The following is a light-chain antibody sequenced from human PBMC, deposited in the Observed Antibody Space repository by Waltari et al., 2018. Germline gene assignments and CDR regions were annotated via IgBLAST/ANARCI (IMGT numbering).Light chain of an antibody. Sequence: IVMTQSTGTLSGSPSETATLSSRASQSVRSNLAWYQQKPSQAPRLLIYGASNRANGIQVRFSGSVSGTELTLTTSSLQSEDFAVYFCQQYNTWPRTFGQGTKVEIK. V-gene: IGKV3-15*01. CDR3: QQYNTWPRT. J-gene: IGKJ1*01. CDR2: GAS. CDR1: QSVRSN.